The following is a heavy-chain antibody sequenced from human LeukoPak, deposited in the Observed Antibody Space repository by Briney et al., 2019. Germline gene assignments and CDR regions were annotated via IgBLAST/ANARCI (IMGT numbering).Heavy chain of an antibody. Sequence: GGSLRLSCAASGFTFRRHGMHWVRQAPGKGLAWVAVIWYDGSNKYYADSVKGRFTISKDNAKNTLYLQMNSLRGEDTAVYYCAKEFAAIGTPLFDYWGQGTLVTVSS. J-gene: IGHJ4*02. CDR2: IWYDGSNK. CDR1: GFTFRRHG. CDR3: AKEFAAIGTPLFDY. V-gene: IGHV3-33*03. D-gene: IGHD6-13*01.